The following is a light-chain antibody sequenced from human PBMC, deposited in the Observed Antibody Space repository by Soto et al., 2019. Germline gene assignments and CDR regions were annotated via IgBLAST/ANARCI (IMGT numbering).Light chain of an antibody. J-gene: IGKJ1*01. V-gene: IGKV3-15*01. CDR2: GAS. CDR1: QSVATN. Sequence: EIVMTQSPGTLSVSPGERATLSCRASQSVATNLAWFLQKPGQAPRLLISGASTMAAGIAARFSGSGSGTEFTLTISSLQSEDFAFYYCQQYKNCPWTFGQGTKVEIK. CDR3: QQYKNCPWT.